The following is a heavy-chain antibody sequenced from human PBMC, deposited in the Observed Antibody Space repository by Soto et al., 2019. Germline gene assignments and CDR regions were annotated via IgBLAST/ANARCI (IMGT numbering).Heavy chain of an antibody. CDR3: ARAPLRRGMEV. CDR2: ISSSGSTI. V-gene: IGHV3-48*03. J-gene: IGHJ6*02. Sequence: SLRVSFAASGFTFSIYEMNWVRQAPGKGLEWVSYISSSGSTIYYADSVKGRFTISRDNAKNSLYLQMNSLRAEDTAVYYCARAPLRRGMEVWGQGTTVRVSS. CDR1: GFTFSIYE.